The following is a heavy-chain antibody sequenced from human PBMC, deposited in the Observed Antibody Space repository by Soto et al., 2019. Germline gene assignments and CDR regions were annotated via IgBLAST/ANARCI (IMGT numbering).Heavy chain of an antibody. V-gene: IGHV3-74*01. D-gene: IGHD1-26*01. CDR3: KRSQWELLPGDY. J-gene: IGHJ4*02. Sequence: TPGKGLVWVSRIKSDGSSTSYADSVKGRFTISRDNAKNTLYLQMNSLRAEDTAVYYCKRSQWELLPGDYWGQGTLVTVSS. CDR2: IKSDGSST.